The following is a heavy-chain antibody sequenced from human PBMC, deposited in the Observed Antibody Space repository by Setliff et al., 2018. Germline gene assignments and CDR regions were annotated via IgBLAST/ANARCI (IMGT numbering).Heavy chain of an antibody. CDR3: ARKGPNSSSHVFGY. Sequence: ASVKVSCKASGYPFVGYYIYWMRQTPGQGFEWMGWINPKSGGTKYAVKFQGRVTMTRDTSISTAYMELSSLRSDDTAVYYCARKGPNSSSHVFGYWGQGTLVTVSS. J-gene: IGHJ4*02. D-gene: IGHD1-26*01. CDR2: INPKSGGT. V-gene: IGHV1-2*02. CDR1: GYPFVGYY.